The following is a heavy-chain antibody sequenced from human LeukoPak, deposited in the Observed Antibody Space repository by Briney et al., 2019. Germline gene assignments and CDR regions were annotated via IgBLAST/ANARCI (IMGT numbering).Heavy chain of an antibody. CDR2: IKTKTDGGTA. CDR3: TAEKGYSSSLTFDF. D-gene: IGHD6-6*01. V-gene: IGHV3-15*01. J-gene: IGHJ4*02. Sequence: PGGSLRFSCAASGFTFSNYPMSWVRQAPGKGREGVGRIKTKTDGGTADYAAPVKGRFTILRDDSKNTLYWQANSLKIEVTAVYYCTAEKGYSSSLTFDFWGQGTLVTVSS. CDR1: GFTFSNYP.